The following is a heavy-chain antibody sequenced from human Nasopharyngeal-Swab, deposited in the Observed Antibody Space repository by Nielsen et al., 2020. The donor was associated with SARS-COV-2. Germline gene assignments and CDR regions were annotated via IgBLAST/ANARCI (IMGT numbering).Heavy chain of an antibody. CDR1: GGSFSDNY. D-gene: IGHD3-10*01. CDR3: VRGYRTWSFPSSYYYYHMDV. V-gene: IGHV4-34*01. CDR2: ISHLEAT. Sequence: SETLSLTCAVYGGSFSDNYWNWVRQSPGKGLEWIGEISHLEATNYKSSLKSRVVLSVDSSKSQFSLRLTSVTAADTGVYYCVRGYRTWSFPSSYYYYHMDVWGQGTTVTVSS. J-gene: IGHJ6*03.